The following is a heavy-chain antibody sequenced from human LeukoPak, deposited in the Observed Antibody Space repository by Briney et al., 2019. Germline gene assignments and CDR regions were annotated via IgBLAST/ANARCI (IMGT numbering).Heavy chain of an antibody. D-gene: IGHD3-16*01. CDR2: IYYSGST. CDR3: ARGIGTGGGPKTYYFDY. J-gene: IGHJ4*02. V-gene: IGHV4-59*01. Sequence: SETLSLTCTVSGGSISSYYWSWIRQPPGKGLEWIGYIYYSGSTNYNPSLKSRVTISVDTSKNQFPLKLSSVTAADTAVYYCARGIGTGGGPKTYYFDYWGQGTLVTVSS. CDR1: GGSISSYY.